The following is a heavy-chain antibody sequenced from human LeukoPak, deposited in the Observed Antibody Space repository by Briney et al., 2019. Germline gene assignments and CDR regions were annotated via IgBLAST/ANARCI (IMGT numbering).Heavy chain of an antibody. D-gene: IGHD6-6*01. Sequence: GSLRLSCTASGFTFSNYGMHWVRQTPGKGLEWVALISHDGSDKFYADSVKGRFTISRDNAKNSLYLQMNSLRVEDTAVYYCARGGAARPDFWGQGTLVTVSS. J-gene: IGHJ4*02. CDR3: ARGGAARPDF. CDR1: GFTFSNYG. V-gene: IGHV3-30*03. CDR2: ISHDGSDK.